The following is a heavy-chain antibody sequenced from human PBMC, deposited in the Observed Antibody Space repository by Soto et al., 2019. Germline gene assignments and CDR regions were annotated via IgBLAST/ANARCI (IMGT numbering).Heavy chain of an antibody. J-gene: IGHJ4*02. D-gene: IGHD2-15*01. CDR1: GGSFSGYY. CDR3: ARAQGVVVATPFDY. CDR2: INHSGST. Sequence: SSETLSLTCAVYGGSFSGYYWSWIRQPPGKGLEWIGEINHSGSTNYNPSLKSRVTISVDTSKNQFSLKLSSVTAADTAVYYCARAQGVVVATPFDYWGQGTLVTVSS. V-gene: IGHV4-34*01.